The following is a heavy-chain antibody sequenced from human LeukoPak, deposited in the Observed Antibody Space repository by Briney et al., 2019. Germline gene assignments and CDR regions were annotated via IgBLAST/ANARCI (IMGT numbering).Heavy chain of an antibody. CDR2: IYYSGST. V-gene: IGHV4-59*08. Sequence: SETLSLTCNVSGGSIGSYYWSWIRQSPEKGLEWIGYIYYSGSTHYNPSLESRVTISVDTSKKHLSLKLSSVTAADTAVYYCARHSSGYYYLDYWGQGTLVTVSS. CDR3: ARHSSGYYYLDY. D-gene: IGHD3-3*01. J-gene: IGHJ4*02. CDR1: GGSIGSYY.